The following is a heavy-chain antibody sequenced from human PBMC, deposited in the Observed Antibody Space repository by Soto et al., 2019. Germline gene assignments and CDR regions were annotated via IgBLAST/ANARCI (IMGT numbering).Heavy chain of an antibody. CDR3: ARDCGGLGPYYYYGMDV. J-gene: IGHJ6*02. CDR1: GYTFTSYG. V-gene: IGHV1-18*01. Sequence: QVQLVQSGAEVKKPGASVKVSCKASGYTFTSYGISWVRQAPGQGLEWMGWISAYNGNTTYAQKLQGRVTMTTDTSTSTAYMELRSLRSDDTAVYYCARDCGGLGPYYYYGMDVWGQGTTVTVSS. CDR2: ISAYNGNT. D-gene: IGHD2-21*01.